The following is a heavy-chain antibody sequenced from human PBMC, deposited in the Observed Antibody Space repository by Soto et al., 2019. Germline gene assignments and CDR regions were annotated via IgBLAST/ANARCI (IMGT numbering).Heavy chain of an antibody. CDR3: ARAGYSSSWATYYYYYGMDV. J-gene: IGHJ6*02. V-gene: IGHV4-59*01. CDR2: IYYIGST. CDR1: FGSIGSYY. D-gene: IGHD6-13*01. Sequence: SESLSLTFTVSFGSIGSYYWSWMRQPPGKGLEWIGYIYYIGSTNYNPSLKSRVTISVDTSKNQFSLKLSSVTAADTAVYYCARAGYSSSWATYYYYYGMDVWAQGITVIVSS.